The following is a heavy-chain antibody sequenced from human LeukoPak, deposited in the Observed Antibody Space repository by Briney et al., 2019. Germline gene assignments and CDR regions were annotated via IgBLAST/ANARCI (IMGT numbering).Heavy chain of an antibody. Sequence: PGGSLRLSCVASGFTFRSYVMSWVRQVPGKGLEWVSGLSGGGDATYYPDPVKGRFTISRDNSKNTLYLQMNSLRAEDTAIYYCAKGMVRGVMGDGDAFAIWGQGTMVTVSS. CDR3: AKGMVRGVMGDGDAFAI. J-gene: IGHJ3*02. CDR1: GFTFRSYV. D-gene: IGHD3-10*01. V-gene: IGHV3-23*01. CDR2: LSGGGDAT.